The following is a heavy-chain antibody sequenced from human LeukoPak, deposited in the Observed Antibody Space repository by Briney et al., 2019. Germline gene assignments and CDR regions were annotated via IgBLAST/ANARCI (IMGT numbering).Heavy chain of an antibody. CDR3: ARGDCSGGSCYLFDY. D-gene: IGHD2-15*01. CDR2: IYYSGST. Sequence: AETLSLTCTVSGGSISSSRYYWGWIRQPPGKGLEWIGSIYYSGSTYYNPSLKSRVTISVDTSKTQFSLKLSSVTAADTAVYYCARGDCSGGSCYLFDYWGQGALVTVSS. V-gene: IGHV4-39*01. J-gene: IGHJ4*02. CDR1: GGSISSSRYY.